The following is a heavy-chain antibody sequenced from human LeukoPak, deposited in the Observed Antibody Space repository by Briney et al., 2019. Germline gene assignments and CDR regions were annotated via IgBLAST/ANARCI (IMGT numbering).Heavy chain of an antibody. V-gene: IGHV1-69*13. Sequence: SVKVSCKASGGTFSSYAISWVRQAPGQGLEWMGGIIPIFGTANYAQKFQGRVTITADESTSTAYMELSSLRSEDTAVYYCASGRPAATTAGGYYYYYMDVWGKGTTVTVSS. CDR3: ASGRPAATTAGGYYYYYMDV. CDR2: IIPIFGTA. D-gene: IGHD2-2*01. J-gene: IGHJ6*03. CDR1: GGTFSSYA.